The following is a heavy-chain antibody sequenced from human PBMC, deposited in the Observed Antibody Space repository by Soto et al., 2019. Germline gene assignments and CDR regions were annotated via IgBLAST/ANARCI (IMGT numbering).Heavy chain of an antibody. CDR3: VKNSGWFNN. D-gene: IGHD6-19*01. Sequence: PGGSLSLSCAASGFTFGTTDMSWVRQAPGEGLEWVSTIDGSGGITYYADSVKGRFTISRDNSRNTVYLQMNSLRGDDTALYYCVKNSGWFNNWGQGALVPVPS. CDR1: GFTFGTTD. V-gene: IGHV3-23*01. CDR2: IDGSGGIT. J-gene: IGHJ1*01.